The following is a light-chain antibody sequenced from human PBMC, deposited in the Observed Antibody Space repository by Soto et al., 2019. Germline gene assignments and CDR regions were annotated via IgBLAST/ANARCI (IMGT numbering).Light chain of an antibody. CDR3: QQKWT. CDR1: QSISSW. J-gene: IGKJ1*01. V-gene: IGKV1-5*01. CDR2: DAS. Sequence: DIQMTQSPSTLSGSVGDRFTITCRASQSISSWLAWYQQKPGKAPKLLIYDASSLESGVPSRFSGSGSGTEFTLTISSLQPDDFATYYCQQKWTFGQGTKVDIK.